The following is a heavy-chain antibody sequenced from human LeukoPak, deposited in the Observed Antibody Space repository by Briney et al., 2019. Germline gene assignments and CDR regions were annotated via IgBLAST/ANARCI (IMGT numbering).Heavy chain of an antibody. V-gene: IGHV1-8*01. J-gene: IGHJ4*02. Sequence: ASVKVSCKASGYTFTSYDINWVRQATGQGLEWMGWMNPNSGNTGYAQKFQGRVTMTRNTSISTAYMELSSLRSEDTAVYYCARRGCCSGGSCYWAYYFDYWGQGTLVTVSS. CDR2: MNPNSGNT. CDR1: GYTFTSYD. CDR3: ARRGCCSGGSCYWAYYFDY. D-gene: IGHD2-15*01.